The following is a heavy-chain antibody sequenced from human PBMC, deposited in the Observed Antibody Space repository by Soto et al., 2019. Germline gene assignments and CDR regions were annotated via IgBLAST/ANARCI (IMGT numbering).Heavy chain of an antibody. CDR1: GFRFSNYA. J-gene: IGHJ5*02. V-gene: IGHV3-23*01. Sequence: PGGSLRLSCAASGFRFSNYAMSSVRQAPGKGLEWVSAISGSGGSTYYADSVKGRFTISRDNFKNTLYLQMNSLRAEDTAVYYCAKDLAAYDPNNWFDPWGQGTLVTVS. D-gene: IGHD3-22*01. CDR3: AKDLAAYDPNNWFDP. CDR2: ISGSGGST.